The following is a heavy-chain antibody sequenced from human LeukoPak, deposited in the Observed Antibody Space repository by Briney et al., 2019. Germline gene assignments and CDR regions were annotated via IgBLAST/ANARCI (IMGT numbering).Heavy chain of an antibody. V-gene: IGHV1-46*01. CDR1: GYTFTSYY. CDR3: AREMDTAMVTETFDY. J-gene: IGHJ4*02. D-gene: IGHD5-18*01. CDR2: INPSGGST. Sequence: ASVKVSCKASGYTFTSYYMHWVRQAPGQGLEWMGIINPSGGSTSYAQKFQGRVTMTRDTSTSTVCMELSSLRSEDTAVYYCAREMDTAMVTETFDYWGQGTLVTVSS.